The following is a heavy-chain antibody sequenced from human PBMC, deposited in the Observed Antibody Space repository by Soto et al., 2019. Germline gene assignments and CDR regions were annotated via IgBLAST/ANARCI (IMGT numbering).Heavy chain of an antibody. CDR3: VCYYCSDGVCYLGYF. CDR2: ISGNGGNI. Sequence: PGGSLRLSCVASGFSFSNYVMHWVRQAPGKGLEYVSAISGNGGNIYYADSVKGRFTISRDNSKSTLYLQMGSLRADDMAVYYCVCYYCSDGVCYLGYFWGQGTQVPVSS. CDR1: GFSFSNYV. J-gene: IGHJ4*02. V-gene: IGHV3-64*02. D-gene: IGHD3-22*01.